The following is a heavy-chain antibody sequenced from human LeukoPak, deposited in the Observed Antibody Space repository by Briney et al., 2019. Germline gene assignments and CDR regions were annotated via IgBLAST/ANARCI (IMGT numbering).Heavy chain of an antibody. CDR3: AGHMTSSSGRYYYYYMAV. CDR1: GFTFSDYY. D-gene: IGHD6-6*01. CDR2: ISSSGSTI. J-gene: IGHJ6*03. Sequence: PGGSLRLSCAASGFTFSDYYMSWIRQAPGKGLEWVSYISSSGSTIYYADSVKGRFTISRDNAKNSLYLQMNSLRAEDTALYYCAGHMTSSSGRYYYYYMAVWGKGTTVTVSS. V-gene: IGHV3-11*04.